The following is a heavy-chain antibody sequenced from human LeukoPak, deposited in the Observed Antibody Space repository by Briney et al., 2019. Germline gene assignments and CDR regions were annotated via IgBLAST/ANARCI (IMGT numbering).Heavy chain of an antibody. CDR3: ERGDYDFWSGYYTNYYYYGMDV. V-gene: IGHV3-21*01. Sequence: GGSLRLSCAAAGFTFSSYSMNWVRQAPGKGLEWVSSISSSSSYIYYADSVKGRFTISRDNAKNSLYLQMNSLREEDTAVYYCERGDYDFWSGYYTNYYYYGMDVWGQGTTVTVSS. J-gene: IGHJ6*02. D-gene: IGHD3-3*01. CDR1: GFTFSSYS. CDR2: ISSSSSYI.